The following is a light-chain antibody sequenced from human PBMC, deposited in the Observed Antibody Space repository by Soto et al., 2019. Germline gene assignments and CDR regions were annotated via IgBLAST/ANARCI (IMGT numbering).Light chain of an antibody. J-gene: IGKJ2*02. CDR3: QQYGSSPGT. V-gene: IGKV3-20*01. CDR1: QSVSSSY. Sequence: EIVLTQSPGTQSLSPGERATLSCRASQSVSSSYLAWYQQKPGQAPRLLIYGASSRATGIPDRFSGSGSGTDFTLTISRLEPEDFAVYYCQQYGSSPGTFGQGTKVDIK. CDR2: GAS.